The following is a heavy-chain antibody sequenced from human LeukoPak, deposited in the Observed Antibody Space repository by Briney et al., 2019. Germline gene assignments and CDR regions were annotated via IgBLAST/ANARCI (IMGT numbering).Heavy chain of an antibody. CDR2: IFYSGST. J-gene: IGHJ5*02. Sequence: SETLSLTCTVSGGSIISSNYFWAWIRQPPGKGLEWIGSIFYSGSTYYTPSLRSRVTISVDTSKNQFSLKLTSVSAADTAVYYCARLLKRNENTAWGQGTLGTVAS. D-gene: IGHD2/OR15-2a*01. V-gene: IGHV4-39*01. CDR1: GGSIISSNYF. CDR3: ARLLKRNENTA.